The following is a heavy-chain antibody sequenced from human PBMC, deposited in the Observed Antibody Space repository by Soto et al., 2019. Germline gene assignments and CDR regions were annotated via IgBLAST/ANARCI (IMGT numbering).Heavy chain of an antibody. CDR3: MKGRAFRTVAGADR. CDR2: IIGSGDSA. D-gene: IGHD6-19*01. J-gene: IGHJ4*01. CDR1: GFTFRSYA. Sequence: GGSLRLSCTVSGFTFRSYAMNWVRQAPGGGLEWVSNIIGSGDSASYADSVKGRFTISRDNSQNTLFLQMDSLRVDDTATYYFMKGRAFRTVAGADRWGQGTLVTVSS. V-gene: IGHV3-23*01.